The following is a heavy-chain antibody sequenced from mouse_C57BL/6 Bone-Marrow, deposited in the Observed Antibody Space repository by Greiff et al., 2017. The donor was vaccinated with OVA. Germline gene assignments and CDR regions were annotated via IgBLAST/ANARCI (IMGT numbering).Heavy chain of an antibody. CDR2: ISDGGSYT. CDR3: AREPNYYGSSYPYYFDY. D-gene: IGHD1-1*01. Sequence: EVKLVESGGGLVKPGGSLKLSCAASGFTFSSYAMSWVRQTPEKRLEWVATISDGGSYTYYPDNVKGRFTISRDNAKNNLYLQMSHLKSEDTAMYYCAREPNYYGSSYPYYFDYWGQGTTLTVSS. J-gene: IGHJ2*01. V-gene: IGHV5-4*01. CDR1: GFTFSSYA.